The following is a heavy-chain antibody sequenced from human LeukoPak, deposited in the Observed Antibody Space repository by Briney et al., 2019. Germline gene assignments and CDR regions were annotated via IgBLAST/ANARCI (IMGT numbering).Heavy chain of an antibody. Sequence: GRSLRLSCAASGFTFSSYGTHWVRQAPGKGLEWVAVISYDGSNKYYADSVKGRFTISRDNSKNTLYLQMNSLRAEDTAVYYCAKGGSGWSSDYWGQGTLVTVSS. CDR3: AKGGSGWSSDY. CDR1: GFTFSSYG. J-gene: IGHJ4*02. CDR2: ISYDGSNK. V-gene: IGHV3-30*18. D-gene: IGHD6-19*01.